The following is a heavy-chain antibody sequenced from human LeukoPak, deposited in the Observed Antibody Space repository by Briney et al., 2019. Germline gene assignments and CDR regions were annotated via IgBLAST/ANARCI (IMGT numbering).Heavy chain of an antibody. J-gene: IGHJ4*02. D-gene: IGHD3-22*01. Sequence: PGGSLRLSCAASGFTFSSYAVSWVRQAPGKGLEWVSGISGSGGSTYYADSVKGRFTISRDNSKNTLYLQMNSLRAEDTAVYYCANLNYYDSSMEDWGQGTLVTVSS. CDR3: ANLNYYDSSMED. V-gene: IGHV3-23*01. CDR2: ISGSGGST. CDR1: GFTFSSYA.